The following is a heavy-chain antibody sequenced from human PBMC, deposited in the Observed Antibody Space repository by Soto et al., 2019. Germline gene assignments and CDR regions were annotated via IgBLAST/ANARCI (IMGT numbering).Heavy chain of an antibody. V-gene: IGHV1-3*01. D-gene: IGHD1-26*01. CDR2: INAGNGNT. Sequence: ASVKVSCKASGYTFTRYAMHWVRQAPEQSLEWMGWINAGNGNTKYSQKFQGRVTITRDTSASTAYMELSSLRSEDTAVYYCARVHRIVGATPEYFDYWGQGALVTVSS. CDR3: ARVHRIVGATPEYFDY. J-gene: IGHJ4*02. CDR1: GYTFTRYA.